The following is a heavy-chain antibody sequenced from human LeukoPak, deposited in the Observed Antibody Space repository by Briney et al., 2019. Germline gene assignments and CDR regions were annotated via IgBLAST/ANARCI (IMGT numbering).Heavy chain of an antibody. CDR1: GGSINSHY. CDR2: IYYTGKI. D-gene: IGHD6-19*01. Sequence: SSETLSLTCAVSGGSINSHYWGWIRQPPGKGVQWIGDIYYTGKINYNPSLKSRVTITLDTSKDHLSLNLTSVLAADTAIYYCVRRDTGWNYFDYWGQGILVTVSS. V-gene: IGHV4-59*08. J-gene: IGHJ4*02. CDR3: VRRDTGWNYFDY.